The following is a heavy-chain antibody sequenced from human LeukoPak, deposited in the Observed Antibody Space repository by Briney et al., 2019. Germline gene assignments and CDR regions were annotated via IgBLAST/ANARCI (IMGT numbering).Heavy chain of an antibody. V-gene: IGHV1-8*01. D-gene: IGHD2-8*01. Sequence: ASVKVSCKASGYTFTSYDINWVRQATGHGLECMGWMNPNSGNTGYAQKFQGRVTMTRNTSISTAYMELSSLRSEDTAVYYCARGRMTPRSNWFDPWGQGTLVTVSS. CDR2: MNPNSGNT. J-gene: IGHJ5*02. CDR1: GYTFTSYD. CDR3: ARGRMTPRSNWFDP.